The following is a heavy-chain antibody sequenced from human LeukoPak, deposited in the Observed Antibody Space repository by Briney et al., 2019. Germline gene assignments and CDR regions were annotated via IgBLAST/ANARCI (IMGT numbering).Heavy chain of an antibody. CDR3: AKEMGRGYLGGVFDI. CDR2: ISVDGDST. J-gene: IGHJ3*02. D-gene: IGHD3-10*01. V-gene: IGHV3-43*02. CDR1: GFNFDDYA. Sequence: PGGSLRLSCAASGFNFDDYAMHWVRQAPGKGLEWVSLISVDGDSTYYADSVKGRFTISRDNSKNSLYLLMNSLRAEDNGLYYCAKEMGRGYLGGVFDIWGQGTMVTVSS.